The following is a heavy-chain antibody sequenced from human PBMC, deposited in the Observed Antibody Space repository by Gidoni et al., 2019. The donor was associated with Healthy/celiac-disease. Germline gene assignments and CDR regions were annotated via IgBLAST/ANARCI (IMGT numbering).Heavy chain of an antibody. V-gene: IGHV4-34*01. D-gene: IGHD3-3*01. CDR1: GGSCSGYY. J-gene: IGHJ4*02. CDR3: ARAIYYDFLYYFDY. CDR2: INHSGST. Sequence: QVQLQQWGAGLLKPAETLALTCAVYGGSCSGYYWSWIRQPPGKGLEWIGVINHSGSTNYNPSLKSRVTISVDTSKNQFSLKLSSVTAADTAVYYCARAIYYDFLYYFDYWGQGTLVTVSS.